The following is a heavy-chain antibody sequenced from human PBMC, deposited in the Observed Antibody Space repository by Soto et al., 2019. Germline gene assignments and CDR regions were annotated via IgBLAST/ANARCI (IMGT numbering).Heavy chain of an antibody. Sequence: QVQLVQTGTEVKKPGASVKVSCKASGYTFSSYGISWVRQAPGQGLEWMGGISGYNVNTKYAQKLQGRVTMTTDTSTSTAYVELRSLRSDDTAVYYCARGSRLFGVVIFQHYDMDVWGQGTTVTVSS. J-gene: IGHJ6*02. CDR2: ISGYNVNT. CDR1: GYTFSSYG. V-gene: IGHV1-18*01. D-gene: IGHD3-3*01. CDR3: ARGSRLFGVVIFQHYDMDV.